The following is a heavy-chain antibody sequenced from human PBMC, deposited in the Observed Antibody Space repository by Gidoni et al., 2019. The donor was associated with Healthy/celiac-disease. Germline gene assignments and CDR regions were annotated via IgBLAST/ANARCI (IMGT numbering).Heavy chain of an antibody. CDR2: ISSSGSTI. CDR1: GFTFSSYE. V-gene: IGHV3-48*03. CDR3: ARHYGSGYQYYYYGMDV. J-gene: IGHJ6*02. Sequence: EVQLVESGGGLVQPGGSLRLSCAASGFTFSSYEMNWVRQAPGKGLEWVSYISSSGSTIYYADSVKGRFTISRDNAKNSLYLQMNSLRAEDTAVYYCARHYGSGYQYYYYGMDVWGQGTTVTVSS. D-gene: IGHD3-22*01.